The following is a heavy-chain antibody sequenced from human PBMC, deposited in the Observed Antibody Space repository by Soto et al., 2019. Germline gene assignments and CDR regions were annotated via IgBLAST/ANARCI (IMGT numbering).Heavy chain of an antibody. CDR3: ASGSGTAARRYYYYYMDV. J-gene: IGHJ6*03. D-gene: IGHD6-6*01. V-gene: IGHV4-34*01. CDR1: GGSFSGYY. CDR2: INHSGST. Sequence: SETLSLTCAVYGGSFSGYYWSWIRQPPGKGLEWIGEINHSGSTNYSPSLKSRVTISVDTSKNQFSLKLSSVTAADTAVYYCASGSGTAARRYYYYYMDVWGKGTTVTVSS.